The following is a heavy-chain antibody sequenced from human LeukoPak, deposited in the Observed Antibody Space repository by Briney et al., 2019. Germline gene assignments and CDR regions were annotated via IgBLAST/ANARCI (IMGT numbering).Heavy chain of an antibody. CDR2: ISSSGSTI. J-gene: IGHJ4*02. Sequence: PGGTLRLSCAASGFTFGSYGMSWVRQAPGKGLEWVSYISSSGSTIYYADSVKGRFTISRDNAKNSLYLRMNSLRAEDTAVYYCARGPWVGATLFAYFDYWGQGTLVTVSS. CDR1: GFTFGSYG. V-gene: IGHV3-48*04. D-gene: IGHD1-26*01. CDR3: ARGPWVGATLFAYFDY.